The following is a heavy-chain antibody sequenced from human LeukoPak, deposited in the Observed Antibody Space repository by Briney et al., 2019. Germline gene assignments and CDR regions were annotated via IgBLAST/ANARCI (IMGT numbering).Heavy chain of an antibody. V-gene: IGHV4-39*01. D-gene: IGHD6-13*01. J-gene: IGHJ4*02. CDR3: ARRYGVGAAADFDY. CDR2: IYYSGST. CDR1: GGSISSSSYY. Sequence: SETLSLTCTVSGGSISSSSYYWGWICQPPGKGLEWIGSIYYSGSTYYNPSLKSRVTISVDTSKNQFSLKLSSVTAADTAVYYCARRYGVGAAADFDYWGQETLVTVSS.